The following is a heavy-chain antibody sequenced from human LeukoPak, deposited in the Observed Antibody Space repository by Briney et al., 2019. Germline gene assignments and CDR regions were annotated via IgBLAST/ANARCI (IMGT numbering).Heavy chain of an antibody. CDR2: IHHSGST. CDR1: AGSISSFY. D-gene: IGHD6-19*01. J-gene: IGHJ4*02. V-gene: IGHV4-59*01. Sequence: PSETLSLTCTVSAGSISSFYWAWIRQPPGKGLEWIGHIHHSGSTSYNPSLKSRVTISVDTSKNQFSLRLSSATAADTAVYYCARGTGGWYFSYWGQGTLVTVSS. CDR3: ARGTGGWYFSY.